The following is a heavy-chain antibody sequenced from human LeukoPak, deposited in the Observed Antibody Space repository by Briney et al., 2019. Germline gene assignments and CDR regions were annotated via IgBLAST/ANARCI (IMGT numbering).Heavy chain of an antibody. CDR3: AAKGYCSSTSCHTPDY. CDR1: GFTFSSYA. CDR2: ISGSGGST. J-gene: IGHJ4*02. D-gene: IGHD2-2*01. Sequence: PGGSLRLSCAASGFTFSSYAMSWVRQAPGKGLEWVSAISGSGGSTYYADSVKGRFTISRDNPKNTLYLQMNSLRAEDTAVYYCAAKGYCSSTSCHTPDYWGQGTLVTVSS. V-gene: IGHV3-23*01.